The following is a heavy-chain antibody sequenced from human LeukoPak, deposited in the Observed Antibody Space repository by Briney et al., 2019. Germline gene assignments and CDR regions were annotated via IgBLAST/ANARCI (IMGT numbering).Heavy chain of an antibody. CDR3: ARLGCSSTSCYTYYYYYMDV. J-gene: IGHJ6*03. CDR1: GYSFTSYW. Sequence: GESLKISCKGPGYSFTSYWIGWVRQMPGKGLEWMGIIYPGDSDSRYSPSFQGQVTISADKSISTAYLQWSSLKASDTAMYYCARLGCSSTSCYTYYYYYMDVWGKGTTVTVSS. V-gene: IGHV5-51*01. D-gene: IGHD2-2*01. CDR2: IYPGDSDS.